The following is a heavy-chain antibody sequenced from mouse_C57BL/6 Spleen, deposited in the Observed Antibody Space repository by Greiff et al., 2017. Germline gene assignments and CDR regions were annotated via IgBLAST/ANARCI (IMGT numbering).Heavy chain of an antibody. Sequence: VQLKQSGPELVKPGASVKISCKASGYSFPGYYMNWVKQSPEKSLEWIGEINPSTGGTTYNQKFKAKATLTVAKTSSTAYMQLKSLTSEDSAVYYCARVYYYGSSRYDYAMDYWGQGTSVTVSS. CDR3: ARVYYYGSSRYDYAMDY. J-gene: IGHJ4*01. D-gene: IGHD1-1*01. V-gene: IGHV1-42*01. CDR2: INPSTGGT. CDR1: GYSFPGYY.